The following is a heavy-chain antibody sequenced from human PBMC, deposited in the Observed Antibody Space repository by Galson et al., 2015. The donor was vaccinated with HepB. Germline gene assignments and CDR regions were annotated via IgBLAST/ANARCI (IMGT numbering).Heavy chain of an antibody. Sequence: QSGAEVKKPGESLKISCKGSGYTFTSYWIGWVRQMPGKGLEWMGIIYPGDSDTRKSPSFQGQVTISVDKSISTAYLQWSSLKASDTAMYSCARQAMVVADGMDVWGQGTTVTVSS. V-gene: IGHV5-51*01. CDR1: GYTFTSYW. CDR2: IYPGDSDT. CDR3: ARQAMVVADGMDV. D-gene: IGHD2-15*01. J-gene: IGHJ6*02.